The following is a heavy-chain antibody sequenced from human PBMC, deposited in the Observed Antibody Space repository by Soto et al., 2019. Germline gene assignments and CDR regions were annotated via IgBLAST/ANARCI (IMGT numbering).Heavy chain of an antibody. V-gene: IGHV3-30*18. Sequence: PGGSLRLSCAASGFTFSSYGMHWVRQAPGKGLEWVAVISYDGSNKFYADSVKGRFTISRDNSKNTLYLQMNSLRAEDTAVYYCAKDRESSSLDYWGQGTLVTVSS. D-gene: IGHD6-13*01. CDR1: GFTFSSYG. CDR2: ISYDGSNK. J-gene: IGHJ4*02. CDR3: AKDRESSSLDY.